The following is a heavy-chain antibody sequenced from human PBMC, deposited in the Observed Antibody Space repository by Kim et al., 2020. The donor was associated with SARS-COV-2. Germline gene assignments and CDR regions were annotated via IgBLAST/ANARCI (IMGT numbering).Heavy chain of an antibody. D-gene: IGHD1-26*01. J-gene: IGHJ4*02. V-gene: IGHV4-34*01. CDR3: AMGRTGRTKLDGY. Sequence: SETLSLTCAVYGGSFSGYYWSWIRQPPGKGLEWIGEINHSGSTNYNPSLKSRVTISVDTSKNQFSLKLSPVTAPDTAGYYCAMGRTGRTKLDGYWGQGT. CDR2: INHSGST. CDR1: GGSFSGYY.